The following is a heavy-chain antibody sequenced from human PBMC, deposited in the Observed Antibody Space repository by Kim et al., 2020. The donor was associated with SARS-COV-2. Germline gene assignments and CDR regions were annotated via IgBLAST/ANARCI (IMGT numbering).Heavy chain of an antibody. CDR3: TRNLKYYCDY. D-gene: IGHD3-16*01. Sequence: TTECAASVKGRFNISRDDSKSIAYLQMNSLKTEDTAIYYCTRNLKYYCDYWGQGTLVTVSS. J-gene: IGHJ4*02. V-gene: IGHV3-49*02. CDR2: TT.